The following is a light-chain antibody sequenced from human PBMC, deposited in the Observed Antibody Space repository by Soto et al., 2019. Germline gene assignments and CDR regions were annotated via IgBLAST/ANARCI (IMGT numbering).Light chain of an antibody. Sequence: EIVLTQSPGTLSLSPGERATLSCRASQSFSSNYLAWYQQKPGQAPRLLIYGASNRATGIPDRFSASGSGADFTLTISRLEPEDFAVYNCQQYGSLPYTFGQGTKVDIK. CDR2: GAS. J-gene: IGKJ2*01. CDR3: QQYGSLPYT. CDR1: QSFSSNY. V-gene: IGKV3-20*01.